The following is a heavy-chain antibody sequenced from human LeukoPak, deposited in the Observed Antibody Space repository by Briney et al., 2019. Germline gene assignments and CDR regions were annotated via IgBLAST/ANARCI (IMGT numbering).Heavy chain of an antibody. CDR3: ARSVTGEYFDY. J-gene: IGHJ4*02. D-gene: IGHD7-27*01. Sequence: GGSLRLSCAASGFTFSSYVMHWVRQVPGKGLVWVSRLNTDGSTTTYADSVKGRFTISRDNAKNTLYLQMNSLRAEDTAVYYCARSVTGEYFDYWGQGTLVTVSS. CDR1: GFTFSSYV. CDR2: LNTDGSTT. V-gene: IGHV3-74*01.